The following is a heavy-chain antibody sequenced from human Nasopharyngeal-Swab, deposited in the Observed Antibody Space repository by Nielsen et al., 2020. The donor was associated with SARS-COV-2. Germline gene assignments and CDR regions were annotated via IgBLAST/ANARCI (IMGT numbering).Heavy chain of an antibody. CDR2: ISGDGGTT. CDR3: SRDQSYGSLDD. J-gene: IGHJ4*02. V-gene: IGHV3-64*04. Sequence: GGSLRLSCSVSGFTLRSSAIHWVRQAPGKGLEYVSAISGDGGTTYFADSVKGRFTISRDDSKNTLYLQMNSLSADDTAVYYCSRDQSYGSLDDWGQGTLVTVSS. CDR1: GFTLRSSA. D-gene: IGHD5-18*01.